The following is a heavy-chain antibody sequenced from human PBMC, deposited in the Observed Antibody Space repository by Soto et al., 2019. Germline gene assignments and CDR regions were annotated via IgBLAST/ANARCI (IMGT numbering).Heavy chain of an antibody. CDR3: ARRWMVRGVMNWFDP. J-gene: IGHJ5*02. Sequence: QVQLQESGPGLVKPSGTLSLTCAVSGGSISSSNWWNWVRQPPGKGLEWIGEIYHSGSTNYNPSLKSRVTTSIDKSKNQFTLRLSSVPAADTAVYYCARRWMVRGVMNWFDPWGQGTLVTVSS. D-gene: IGHD3-10*01. CDR2: IYHSGST. CDR1: GGSISSSNW. V-gene: IGHV4-4*02.